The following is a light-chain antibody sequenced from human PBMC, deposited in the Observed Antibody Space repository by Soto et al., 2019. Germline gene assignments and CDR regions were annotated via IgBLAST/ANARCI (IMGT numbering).Light chain of an antibody. CDR3: QQSYMDPIT. Sequence: DIQMTQSQSSLSASVGTRVTITCRASQSISTYLNWYQKKPGKAPNLLIYDASRLQSGVPSRFSGSGGGTDFTLSISSVQPEDFATYFCQQSYMDPITFGQGTRLEIK. V-gene: IGKV1-39*01. J-gene: IGKJ5*01. CDR2: DAS. CDR1: QSISTY.